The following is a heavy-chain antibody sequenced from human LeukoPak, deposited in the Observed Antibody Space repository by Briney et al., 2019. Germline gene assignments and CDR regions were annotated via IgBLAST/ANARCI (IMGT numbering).Heavy chain of an antibody. J-gene: IGHJ4*02. CDR2: INPNSGGT. Sequence: GASVKVSCKASGYIFDIYALIWVRQAPGQGLEWMGWINPNSGGTNYAQKFQGRVTMTRDTSISTAYTELSRLRSDDTAVYYCARRGYSGYDREIDYWGQGTLVTVSS. D-gene: IGHD5-12*01. V-gene: IGHV1-2*02. CDR3: ARRGYSGYDREIDY. CDR1: GYIFDIYA.